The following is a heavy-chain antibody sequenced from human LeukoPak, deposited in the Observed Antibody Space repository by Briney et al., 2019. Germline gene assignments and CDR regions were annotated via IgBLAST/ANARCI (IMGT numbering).Heavy chain of an antibody. Sequence: ASLKVSCKASVYTFTTYGISWVRQAPGQGLEWMGWISAYKGNTNYAQKFQGRVTMTTDTSTSTAYMELRSLTSDDTAVYYCARDRDWNLDYWGQGTLVTVSS. CDR1: VYTFTTYG. CDR3: ARDRDWNLDY. V-gene: IGHV1-18*01. J-gene: IGHJ4*02. CDR2: ISAYKGNT. D-gene: IGHD1-1*01.